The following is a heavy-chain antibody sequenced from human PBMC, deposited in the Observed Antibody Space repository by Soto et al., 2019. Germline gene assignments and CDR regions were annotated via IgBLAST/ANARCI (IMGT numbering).Heavy chain of an antibody. J-gene: IGHJ6*04. D-gene: IGHD2-15*01. Sequence: ASVKVSCKASGYTFTSYAMYWVRQAPGQRLEWMGWINAGNGNTKYSQKFQGRVTITRDTSASTAYMELSSLRSEDTAVYYCARAMGVVVVAATFYYYGMVVSGKGTTVTVSS. CDR3: ARAMGVVVVAATFYYYGMVV. V-gene: IGHV1-3*01. CDR2: INAGNGNT. CDR1: GYTFTSYA.